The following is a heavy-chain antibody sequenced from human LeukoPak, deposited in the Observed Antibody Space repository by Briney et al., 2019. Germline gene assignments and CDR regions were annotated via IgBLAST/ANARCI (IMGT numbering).Heavy chain of an antibody. D-gene: IGHD1-26*01. V-gene: IGHV1-2*02. CDR3: ARDLGATTGAPWYYFDF. Sequence: ASVKVSCKASGYTFTDYYFHWVRQVPGQGLECMGWINPNTGGTNYPQKFQGRATMTRDTSISTAYMELTSLRSDDTAVYYCARDLGATTGAPWYYFDFWGQGALVTVSS. CDR2: INPNTGGT. J-gene: IGHJ4*01. CDR1: GYTFTDYY.